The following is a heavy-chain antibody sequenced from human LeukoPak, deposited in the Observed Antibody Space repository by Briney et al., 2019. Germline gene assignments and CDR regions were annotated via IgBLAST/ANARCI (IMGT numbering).Heavy chain of an antibody. CDR1: GGSISSSSYY. D-gene: IGHD3-22*01. J-gene: IGHJ4*02. V-gene: IGHV4-39*01. Sequence: PSETLSLTCTVSGGSISSSSYYWGWIRQPPGKGLEWIGSIYYSGSTYYNPSLKSRVTISVDTSKNQFSLKLSSVTAADTAVYYCARLLLKNYYDSSGYHNWGQGTLVSVSS. CDR2: IYYSGST. CDR3: ARLLLKNYYDSSGYHN.